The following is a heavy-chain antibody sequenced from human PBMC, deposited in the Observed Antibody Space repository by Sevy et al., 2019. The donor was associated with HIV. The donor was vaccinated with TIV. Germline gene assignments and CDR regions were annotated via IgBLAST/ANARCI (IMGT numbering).Heavy chain of an antibody. J-gene: IGHJ4*02. CDR1: GFILSDYH. CDR3: VRDVTGTSPSY. D-gene: IGHD7-27*01. Sequence: GGSLRLSCAASGFILSDYHIDWVRQAPGRGLEWVGRTRNKPNSHITEYAASVKGRFTVSRDDPNNSLYLQMNSLKTEDTAVYYCVRDVTGTSPSYWGQGTLVTVSS. V-gene: IGHV3-72*01. CDR2: TRNKPNSHIT.